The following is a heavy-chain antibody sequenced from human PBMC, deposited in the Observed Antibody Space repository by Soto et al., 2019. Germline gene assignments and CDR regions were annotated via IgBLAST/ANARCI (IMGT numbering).Heavy chain of an antibody. D-gene: IGHD3-22*01. J-gene: IGHJ4*02. Sequence: PSETLSLTCTVSGGSISSYYWSWIRQPPGKGLEWIGYIYYSGSTNYNPSLKSRVTISVNTSKNQFSLKLSSVTAVDSAVYYCARQNYYDSSGSDYWGQGTLVTVSS. V-gene: IGHV4-59*01. CDR1: GGSISSYY. CDR2: IYYSGST. CDR3: ARQNYYDSSGSDY.